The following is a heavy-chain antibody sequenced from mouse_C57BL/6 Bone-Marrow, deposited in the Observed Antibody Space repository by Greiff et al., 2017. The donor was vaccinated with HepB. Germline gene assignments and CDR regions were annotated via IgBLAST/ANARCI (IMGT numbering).Heavy chain of an antibody. Sequence: VKLQQPGAELVKPGASVKLSCKASGYTFTSYWMQWVKQRPGQGLEWIGEIDPSDSYTNYNQKFKGKATLTVDTSSSTAYMQLSSLTSEDSAVYYWARAYYGYDRLAYWGQGTLVTVSA. CDR2: IDPSDSYT. D-gene: IGHD2-9*01. CDR1: GYTFTSYW. V-gene: IGHV1-50*01. CDR3: ARAYYGYDRLAY. J-gene: IGHJ3*01.